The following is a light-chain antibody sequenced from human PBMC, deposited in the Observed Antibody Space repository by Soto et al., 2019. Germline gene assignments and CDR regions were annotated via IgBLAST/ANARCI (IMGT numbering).Light chain of an antibody. Sequence: DIQMTQSPSSLSASVGDRVTITCRAGQRISNYLNWYQQKPGKAPKLLIYAASNLETGVPSRFSGSGSGTDFTFTISSLQPEDIATYYCQQYDNLPLTFGGGTKVEIK. CDR2: AAS. J-gene: IGKJ4*01. V-gene: IGKV1-33*01. CDR1: QRISNY. CDR3: QQYDNLPLT.